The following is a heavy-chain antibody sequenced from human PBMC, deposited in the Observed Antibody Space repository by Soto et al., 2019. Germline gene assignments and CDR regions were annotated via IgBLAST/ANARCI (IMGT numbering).Heavy chain of an antibody. D-gene: IGHD5-18*01. J-gene: IGHJ6*02. CDR2: IIPIFGTA. CDR1: GGTFSSYA. CDR3: ARDRKNTEIYYYYGMDV. V-gene: IGHV1-69*06. Sequence: QVQLVQSGAEVKKPGSSVKVSCKASGGTFSSYAISWVRQAPGQGLEWMGGIIPIFGTANYAQRFQGRVTITADKSTSTAYIELSSLRSEDTAVYYCARDRKNTEIYYYYGMDVWGQGTTVTVSS.